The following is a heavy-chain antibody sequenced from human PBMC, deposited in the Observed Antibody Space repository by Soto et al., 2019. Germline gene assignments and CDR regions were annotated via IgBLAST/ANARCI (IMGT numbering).Heavy chain of an antibody. V-gene: IGHV3-21*01. CDR2: IDASSTHI. Sequence: EVQLVESGGGLVKPGGSRRLSCAASGFSFSTYNMNWVRQAPGKGLEWVASIDASSTHIYYADSVKGRFTISRDNGKSSLYLQMDSLRAEDTAVYYCVRQQYDFLVDHWGQVTLGSVSS. D-gene: IGHD3-16*01. J-gene: IGHJ4*02. CDR3: VRQQYDFLVDH. CDR1: GFSFSTYN.